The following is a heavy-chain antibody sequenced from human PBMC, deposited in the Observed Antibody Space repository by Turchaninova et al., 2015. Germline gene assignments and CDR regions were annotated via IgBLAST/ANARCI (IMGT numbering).Heavy chain of an antibody. V-gene: IGHV4-31*03. CDR3: ARAGTVEAHFDY. Sequence: QVQLQESGPGLVTPSQPLSITCTVSGGSISSGGYYWTWIRQHPGKGLEWIGCIYYTGSTYYNPSLKSRVTISVDTSKNQFSLKLSSVTAADTAVYYCARAGTVEAHFDYWGQGTLVTVSS. CDR2: IYYTGST. CDR1: GGSISSGGYY. J-gene: IGHJ4*02. D-gene: IGHD4-23*01.